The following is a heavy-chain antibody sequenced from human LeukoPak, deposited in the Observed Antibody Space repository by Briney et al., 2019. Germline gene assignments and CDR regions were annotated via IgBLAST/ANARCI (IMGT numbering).Heavy chain of an antibody. CDR1: GFTVSTNS. CDR3: ARRAGAYSHPYDY. V-gene: IGHV3-53*01. CDR2: IYSDNT. J-gene: IGHJ4*02. Sequence: GGSLRLSCTVSGFTVSTNSMSWVRQAPGKGLEWVSFIYSDNTHYSDAVKGRFTISRDNSKNTLYLQMNSLRAEDTAVYYCARRAGAYSHPYDYWGQGTLVTVSS. D-gene: IGHD4/OR15-4a*01.